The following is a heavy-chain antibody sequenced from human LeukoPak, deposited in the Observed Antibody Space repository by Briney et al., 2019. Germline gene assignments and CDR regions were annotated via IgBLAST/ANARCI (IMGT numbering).Heavy chain of an antibody. CDR1: GFSFSSHG. Sequence: GESLRLSCAASGFSFSSHGMSWVRQAPWKGPEWVSSISSGSDYTFYADSVKGRFTISRDNSKNTLYLQMNSLRAGDTAIYHCAKIGVIGNWYYDVWGRGTLVTVSS. D-gene: IGHD3-10*01. J-gene: IGHJ2*01. V-gene: IGHV3-23*01. CDR3: AKIGVIGNWYYDV. CDR2: ISSGSDYT.